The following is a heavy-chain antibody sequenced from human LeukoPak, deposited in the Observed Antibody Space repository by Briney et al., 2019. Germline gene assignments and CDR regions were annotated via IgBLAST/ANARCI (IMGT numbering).Heavy chain of an antibody. Sequence: SETLPLTCTVSGGSISSSSYYWGWIRQPPGKGLEWIGSIYYSGSTYYNPSLKSRVTISVDTSKNQFSLKLSSVIAADTAMYYCARHSGMTTVTAYLDYWGQGTLVTVSS. CDR2: IYYSGST. V-gene: IGHV4-39*01. D-gene: IGHD4-17*01. J-gene: IGHJ4*02. CDR3: ARHSGMTTVTAYLDY. CDR1: GGSISSSSYY.